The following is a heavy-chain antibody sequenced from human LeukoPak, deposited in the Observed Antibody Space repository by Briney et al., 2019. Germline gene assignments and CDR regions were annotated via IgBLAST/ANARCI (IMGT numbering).Heavy chain of an antibody. D-gene: IGHD6-13*01. CDR3: AKDQKSIAATGYDY. CDR1: GFTFANYA. J-gene: IGHJ4*02. CDR2: ISGSGGST. Sequence: PGGSLRLSCAASGFTFANYAMSWVRQGPGKGLEWVSPISGSGGSTYYADSVKGRFTISRDNSKNTLFLQMNSLRADDTAVYFCAKDQKSIAATGYDYWGQGTLVTVSS. V-gene: IGHV3-23*01.